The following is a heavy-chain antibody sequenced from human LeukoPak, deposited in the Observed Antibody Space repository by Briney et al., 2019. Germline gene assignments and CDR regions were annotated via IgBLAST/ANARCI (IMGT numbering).Heavy chain of an antibody. V-gene: IGHV3-30-3*01. D-gene: IGHD6-19*01. J-gene: IGHJ4*02. CDR1: GFTFSSYA. Sequence: PGGSLRLSCAASGFTFSSYAMYWVRQAPGKGLEWVAVISYDGSNKYYADSVKGRFTISRDNSKNTLYLQMNSLRAEDTAVYYCARDPQESGSGPLDYWGQGTLVTVSS. CDR3: ARDPQESGSGPLDY. CDR2: ISYDGSNK.